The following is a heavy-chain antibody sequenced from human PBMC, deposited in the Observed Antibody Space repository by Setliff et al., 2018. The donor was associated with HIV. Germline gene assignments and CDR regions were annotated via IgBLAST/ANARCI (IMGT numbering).Heavy chain of an antibody. D-gene: IGHD4-17*01. J-gene: IGHJ3*01. Sequence: ASVKVSCKASGYTFTGYHMHWVRQAPGQGLEWMGWINPNSGGTNYSQKFQGRVTMTRDASISKAYMELSRLRSDDTAVYYCARAPYGDYGINFNAFDLWGQGTLVTVSS. V-gene: IGHV1-2*02. CDR3: ARAPYGDYGINFNAFDL. CDR1: GYTFTGYH. CDR2: INPNSGGT.